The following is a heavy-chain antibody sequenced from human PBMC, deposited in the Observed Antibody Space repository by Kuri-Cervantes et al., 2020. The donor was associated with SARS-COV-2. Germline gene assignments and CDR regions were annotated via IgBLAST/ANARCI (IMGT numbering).Heavy chain of an antibody. J-gene: IGHJ6*02. CDR3: AREEHYNFWSGYMNYYGMDV. Sequence: GGSLRLSCVASGFTFSSYWMSWVRQAPGKGLEWVANIKQDGSEKYYVDSVKGRFTISRDNAKNSLYLQMNSLRPEDTAVYYCAREEHYNFWSGYMNYYGMDVWGQGTTVTVSS. CDR1: GFTFSSYW. D-gene: IGHD3-3*01. CDR2: IKQDGSEK. V-gene: IGHV3-7*03.